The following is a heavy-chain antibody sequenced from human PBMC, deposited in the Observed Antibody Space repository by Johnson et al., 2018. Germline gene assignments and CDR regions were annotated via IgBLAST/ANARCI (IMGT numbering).Heavy chain of an antibody. Sequence: QVRLVQSGAAVKKPRSSVKVSCKASGGTSSSYTVTWVRQVAGQGLEWMVRIILSLDIVDYVQKFQERVTITAETSTNTVYMELSRLRSEDTAVYYCARLIHCGGDCYTLDYGGQGTQVTVSS. CDR1: GGTSSSYT. J-gene: IGHJ4*02. CDR3: ARLIHCGGDCYTLDY. CDR2: IILSLDIV. D-gene: IGHD2-21*02. V-gene: IGHV1-69*02.